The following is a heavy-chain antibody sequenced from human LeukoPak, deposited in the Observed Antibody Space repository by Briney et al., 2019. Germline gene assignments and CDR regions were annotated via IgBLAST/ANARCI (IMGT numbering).Heavy chain of an antibody. Sequence: PSETLSLTCTVSGGSISSGDYYWSGIRQPPGNGLEWIGYIYYSGSTYYNPSLKSRVTISVDTSKNQFSLKLSSVTAADTAVYYCARDSRFLTGYYNYWGQGTLVTVSS. D-gene: IGHD3-9*01. CDR1: GGSISSGDYY. V-gene: IGHV4-30-4*01. CDR3: ARDSRFLTGYYNY. J-gene: IGHJ4*02. CDR2: IYYSGST.